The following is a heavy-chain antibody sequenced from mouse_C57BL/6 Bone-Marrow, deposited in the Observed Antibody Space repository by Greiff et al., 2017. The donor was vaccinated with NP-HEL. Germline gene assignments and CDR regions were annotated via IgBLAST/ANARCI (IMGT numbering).Heavy chain of an antibody. V-gene: IGHV1-15*01. CDR3: TRWGITTVVATDWYFDV. J-gene: IGHJ1*03. Sequence: VQLQQSGAELVRPGASVTLSCKASGYTFTDYEMHWVKQTPVHGLDWIGAIDPETGGTAYNQKFKGKAILTADKSSSTAYMELRSLTSEDSAVYYCTRWGITTVVATDWYFDVWGTGTTVTVSS. CDR2: IDPETGGT. D-gene: IGHD1-1*01. CDR1: GYTFTDYE.